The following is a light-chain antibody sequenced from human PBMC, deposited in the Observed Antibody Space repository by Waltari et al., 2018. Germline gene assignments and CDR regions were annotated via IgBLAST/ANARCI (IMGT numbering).Light chain of an antibody. CDR3: SSYATSNTVV. Sequence: QSALTQPASVSGSPGQSITISCTGTNSAIDAYDYVSWYQQHPGKAPKLILYDVSGRPSGISNRFSGSKSDNTASLTISGLQDEDEADYYCSSYATSNTVVFGGGTKV. CDR1: NSAIDAYDY. CDR2: DVS. J-gene: IGLJ2*01. V-gene: IGLV2-14*03.